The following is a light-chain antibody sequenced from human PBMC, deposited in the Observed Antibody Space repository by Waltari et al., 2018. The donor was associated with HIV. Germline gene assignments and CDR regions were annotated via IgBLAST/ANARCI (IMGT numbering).Light chain of an antibody. Sequence: EIVLTQSPGTLSLSPGERATLSCRASQSVNNRYIARYQQKPGQTPRLLMYGASSRATGIPDRFSGSGSGTDFTLTISRLEPEDFAVYYCQQYDTPPFTFGPGTKVDIK. CDR3: QQYDTPPFT. V-gene: IGKV3-20*01. CDR2: GAS. J-gene: IGKJ3*01. CDR1: QSVNNRY.